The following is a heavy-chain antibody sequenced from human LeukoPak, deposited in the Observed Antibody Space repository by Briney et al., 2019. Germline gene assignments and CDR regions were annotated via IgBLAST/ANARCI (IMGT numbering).Heavy chain of an antibody. Sequence: ASVKVSCKASGYTFTSYYMHWVRQAPGQGLEWMGIINPSGGSTSYAQKFQGRVTMTRDMSTSTVYMELSSLRSEDTAVYYCARARNYYDSSGYRDAFDIWGQGTMVTVSS. D-gene: IGHD3-22*01. CDR2: INPSGGST. V-gene: IGHV1-46*01. CDR3: ARARNYYDSSGYRDAFDI. CDR1: GYTFTSYY. J-gene: IGHJ3*02.